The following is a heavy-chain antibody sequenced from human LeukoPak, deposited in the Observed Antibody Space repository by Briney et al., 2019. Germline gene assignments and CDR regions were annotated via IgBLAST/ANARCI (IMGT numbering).Heavy chain of an antibody. D-gene: IGHD3-16*01. V-gene: IGHV3-53*01. CDR2: IYSGGST. CDR1: GFTVSSNY. J-gene: IGHJ2*01. Sequence: GGSLRLSCAASGFTVSSNYMSWVRQAPGKGLEWVSVIYSGGSTYYADSVKGRFTISRDNSKNTLYLQMNSLRAEDTAVYYCARHDYVWGSYRPLFDLWGRGTLVTVSS. CDR3: ARHDYVWGSYRPLFDL.